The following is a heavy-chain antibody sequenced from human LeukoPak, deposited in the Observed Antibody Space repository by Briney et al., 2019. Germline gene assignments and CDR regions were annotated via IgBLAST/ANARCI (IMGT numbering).Heavy chain of an antibody. CDR1: GGSFSVYY. CDR2: MSHTGAT. V-gene: IGHV4-34*01. J-gene: IGHJ4*02. Sequence: SETLSLTCAAFGGSFSVYYWSWIRQSPEKGLEWIGEMSHTGATNYNPSLKSRVTVSVDTSKKQFSLKLSSVTAADTAVYYCARSPPTIFGVVIFPSYYFDYWGQGTLVTVSS. CDR3: ARSPPTIFGVVIFPSYYFDY. D-gene: IGHD3-3*01.